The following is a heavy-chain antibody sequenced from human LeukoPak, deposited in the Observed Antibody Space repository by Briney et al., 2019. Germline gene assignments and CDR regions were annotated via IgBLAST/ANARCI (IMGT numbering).Heavy chain of an antibody. V-gene: IGHV4-34*01. CDR2: INHFGST. CDR3: ARIRSRKWGFDY. CDR1: GGSISGGGYS. J-gene: IGHJ4*02. D-gene: IGHD1-26*01. Sequence: PSETLSLTCAVSGGSISGGGYSWSWIRQPPGKGLEWIGEINHFGSTNYNPSLKSRVTISIDTSKNQFSLKLSSVTAADTAVYYCARIRSRKWGFDYWGQGTLVTVSS.